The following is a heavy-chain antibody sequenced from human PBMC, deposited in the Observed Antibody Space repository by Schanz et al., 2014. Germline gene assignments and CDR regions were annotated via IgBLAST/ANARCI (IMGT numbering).Heavy chain of an antibody. D-gene: IGHD1-26*01. V-gene: IGHV1-69*04. CDR3: ARDRDQWDGNYLDY. CDR2: IIPSLGLA. Sequence: QVQLVQSGAEVKKPGSSVKVSCKLSGGTFSSYTISWMRQAPGQGLEWMGRIIPSLGLAKYEQKFQGRVTMTTDTSTSTVYMELRSLTSDDSAVYYCARDRDQWDGNYLDYWGQGTLVTVSS. CDR1: GGTFSSYT. J-gene: IGHJ4*02.